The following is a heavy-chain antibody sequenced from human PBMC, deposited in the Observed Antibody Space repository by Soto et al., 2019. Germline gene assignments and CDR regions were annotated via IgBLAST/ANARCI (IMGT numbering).Heavy chain of an antibody. V-gene: IGHV4-30-4*01. CDR2: ISDTGNT. Sequence: PSETLSLTCTVSGGSLSDAGPYWSWIRQSPGKGLEWMAYISDTGNTFSDPSLKSRLTVSIDASRNQISLRLNSVTVADTAVYFCAGFVVPASRNSDFDYWGQGTLVTGSS. D-gene: IGHD2-15*01. J-gene: IGHJ4*02. CDR3: AGFVVPASRNSDFDY. CDR1: GGSLSDAGPY.